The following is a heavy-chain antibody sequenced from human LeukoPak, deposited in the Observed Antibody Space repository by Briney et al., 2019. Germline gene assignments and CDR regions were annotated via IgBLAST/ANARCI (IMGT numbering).Heavy chain of an antibody. D-gene: IGHD2-2*01. CDR1: GFTFDDYA. CDR2: IRTESYGGTA. Sequence: PGGSLRLSCITSGFTFDDYAMSWVRQAPGKGLEWVGFIRTESYGGTAEYAASVKDRFSISREDSKRIAYLQMNSLKTEDTAVYFCARRSRRGCSITSCYPDYWGQGTLVIVSS. J-gene: IGHJ4*02. CDR3: ARRSRRGCSITSCYPDY. V-gene: IGHV3-49*04.